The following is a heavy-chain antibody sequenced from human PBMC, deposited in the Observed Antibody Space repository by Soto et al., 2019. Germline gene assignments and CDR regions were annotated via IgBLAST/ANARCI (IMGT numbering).Heavy chain of an antibody. V-gene: IGHV1-46*01. J-gene: IGHJ4*02. CDR2: INPSGGST. Sequence: QVQLVQSGAEVKKPGASVKVSCKASGYTFSNFYIHWVRQAPGQGLEWMGIINPSGGSTSYAQKFQGRVTMTRDTSTSTVYMELSSLRSEDTAVHYCARADYYGSSGYYLDYWGQGTLVTVSS. CDR3: ARADYYGSSGYYLDY. CDR1: GYTFSNFY. D-gene: IGHD3-22*01.